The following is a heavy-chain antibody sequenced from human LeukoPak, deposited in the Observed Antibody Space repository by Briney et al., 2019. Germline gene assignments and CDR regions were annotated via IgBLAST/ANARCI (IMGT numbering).Heavy chain of an antibody. CDR3: ARGSPSYYGDPYYFDY. Sequence: TGGSLRLSCAASGFTVSSNYMSWVRQAPGKGLEWVSVIYSGGSTYYADSVKGRFTISRDNSKNTLYLQMNSLRAEDTAVYYCARGSPSYYGDPYYFDYWGQGTLVTVSS. V-gene: IGHV3-66*01. CDR1: GFTVSSNY. J-gene: IGHJ4*02. CDR2: IYSGGST. D-gene: IGHD4-17*01.